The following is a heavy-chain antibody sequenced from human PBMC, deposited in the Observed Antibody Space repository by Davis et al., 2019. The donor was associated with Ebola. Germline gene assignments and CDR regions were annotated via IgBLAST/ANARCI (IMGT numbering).Heavy chain of an antibody. CDR3: ARDTVTTGFDY. J-gene: IGHJ4*02. CDR2: IYYSGST. V-gene: IGHV4-39*07. CDR1: GGSIGSSSYY. D-gene: IGHD4-11*01. Sequence: MPSETLSLTCTVSGGSIGSSSYYWGWIRQPPGKGLEWIGSIYYSGSTYYNPSLKSRVTISVDTSKNQFSLKLSSVTAADTAVYYCARDTVTTGFDYWGQGTLVTVSS.